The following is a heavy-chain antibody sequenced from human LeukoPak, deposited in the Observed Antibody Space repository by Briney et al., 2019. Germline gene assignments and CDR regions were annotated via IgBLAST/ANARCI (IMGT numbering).Heavy chain of an antibody. V-gene: IGHV3-72*01. CDR3: ARGGYSSSSFYGMDV. CDR1: GFTFSDHY. D-gene: IGHD6-6*01. CDR2: AGNKANSYTT. Sequence: GGSLRLSCAASGFTFSDHYMDWVRQAPGQGLEWVGHAGNKANSYTTEYAASVKGRFTISRDDSKNSLYLQMNSLKTEDTAVYYCARGGYSSSSFYGMDVWGQGTTVTVSS. J-gene: IGHJ6*02.